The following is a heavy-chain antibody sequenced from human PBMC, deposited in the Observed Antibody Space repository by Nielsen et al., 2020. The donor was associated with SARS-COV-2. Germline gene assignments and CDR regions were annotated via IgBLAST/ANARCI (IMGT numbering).Heavy chain of an antibody. V-gene: IGHV3-33*01. D-gene: IGHD6-6*01. J-gene: IGHJ6*03. Sequence: GGSLRLSCAASGFTFSSYGMHWVRQAPGKGLEWVAVIWYDGSNKYYADSVKGRFTISRDNSKNTLYLQMNSLRAEDTAVYYCARDGGGYSSSSTMEVWGKGTTVTVSS. CDR2: IWYDGSNK. CDR1: GFTFSSYG. CDR3: ARDGGGYSSSSTMEV.